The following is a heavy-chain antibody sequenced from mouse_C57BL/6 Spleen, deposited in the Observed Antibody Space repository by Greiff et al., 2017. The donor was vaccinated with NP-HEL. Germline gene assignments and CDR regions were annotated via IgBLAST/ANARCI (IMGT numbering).Heavy chain of an antibody. Sequence: VQLQQSGPELVKPGASVKISCKASGYSFTGYYMNWVKQSPEKSLEWIGEINPSTGGTTYNQKFKAKATLTVDKSSSTAYMQLKRLTSEDSAVYYCARRKNTVVAGDDYWGQGTTLTVSS. CDR3: ARRKNTVVAGDDY. CDR1: GYSFTGYY. V-gene: IGHV1-42*01. D-gene: IGHD1-1*01. J-gene: IGHJ2*01. CDR2: INPSTGGT.